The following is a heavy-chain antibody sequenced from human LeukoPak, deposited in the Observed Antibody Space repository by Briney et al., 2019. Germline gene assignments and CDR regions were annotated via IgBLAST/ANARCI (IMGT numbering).Heavy chain of an antibody. D-gene: IGHD4/OR15-4a*01. J-gene: IGHJ4*02. CDR1: GFTFSDHW. Sequence: GGSLRLSCTASGFTFSDHWMSWVRQVPGQGLEWVADIKKDGSEKNEVDSAKGRVTISRDNAKNSLYLEMNSLRAEDTAVYYCARGPPYGARCDYLDYWGQGALVTVSS. V-gene: IGHV3-7*01. CDR3: ARGPPYGARCDYLDY. CDR2: IKKDGSEK.